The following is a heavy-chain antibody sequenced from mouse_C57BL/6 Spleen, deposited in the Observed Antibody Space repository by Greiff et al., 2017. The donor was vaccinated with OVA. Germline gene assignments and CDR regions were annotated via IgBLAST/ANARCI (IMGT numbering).Heavy chain of an antibody. V-gene: IGHV5-4*01. Sequence: EVQVVESGGGLVKPGGSLKLSCAASGFTFSSYAMSWVRQTPEKRLEWVATISDGGSYTYYPDNVKGRFTISRDNAKNNLYLQMSHLKSEDTAMYYCARDPYYYGSSHWYFDVWGTGTTVTVSS. CDR1: GFTFSSYA. J-gene: IGHJ1*03. CDR3: ARDPYYYGSSHWYFDV. D-gene: IGHD1-1*01. CDR2: ISDGGSYT.